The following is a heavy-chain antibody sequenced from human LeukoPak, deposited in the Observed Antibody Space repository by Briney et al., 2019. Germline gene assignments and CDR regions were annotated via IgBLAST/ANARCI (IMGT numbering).Heavy chain of an antibody. V-gene: IGHV3-66*01. J-gene: IGHJ5*02. CDR3: ARDILTGYPIAP. CDR1: GFTVSSNY. D-gene: IGHD3-9*01. CDR2: IYSGGST. Sequence: GGSLRLSCAASGFTVSSNYMSWVCQAPGKGLEWVSVIYSGGSTYYADSVKGRFTISRDNSKNTLYLQMNSLRAEDTAVYYCARDILTGYPIAPWGQGTLVTVSS.